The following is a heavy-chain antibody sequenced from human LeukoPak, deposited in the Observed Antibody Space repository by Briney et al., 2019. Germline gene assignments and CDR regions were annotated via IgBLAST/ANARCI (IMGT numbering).Heavy chain of an antibody. V-gene: IGHV1-18*01. D-gene: IGHD4-17*01. CDR2: ISAYNGNT. Sequence: GASVKVSCKASGYTFNSYGISWVRQAPGQGLEWMGWISAYNGNTNYAQKLQGRVTMTTDTSTSTAYMELRSLRSDDTAVYYCARDRATTVTTWAEIDYWGQGTLVTVPS. CDR3: ARDRATTVTTWAEIDY. J-gene: IGHJ4*02. CDR1: GYTFNSYG.